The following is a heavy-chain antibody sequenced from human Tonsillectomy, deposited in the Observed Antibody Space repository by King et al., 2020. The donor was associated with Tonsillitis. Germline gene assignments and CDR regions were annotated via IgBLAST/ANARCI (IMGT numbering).Heavy chain of an antibody. CDR3: ARLAGYYDSSGYKYYFDY. V-gene: IGHV4-59*01. D-gene: IGHD3-22*01. Sequence: QLQESGPGLVKPSETLSLTCTVSGGSISSYYWSWIRQPPGKGLEWIGYIYYSWSTNYNPSLKSRVTISVDTSKNQFSLRLSSVTAADTAVYYCARLAGYYDSSGYKYYFDYWGQGTLVTVSS. CDR2: IYYSWST. J-gene: IGHJ4*01. CDR1: GGSISSYY.